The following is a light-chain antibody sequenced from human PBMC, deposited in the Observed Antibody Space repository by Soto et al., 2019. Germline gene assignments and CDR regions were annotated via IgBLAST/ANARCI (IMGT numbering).Light chain of an antibody. CDR3: QQYNSYSRT. V-gene: IGKV1-5*03. Sequence: DIHMTQSPSTLSSSLGDRVTITCLASQSISSWLAWYQQKPGKAPKLLIYKASSLESGVPSRFSGSGSGTEFTLTISSLQPDDFATYYCQQYNSYSRTFGQGTKVDI. CDR2: KAS. J-gene: IGKJ1*01. CDR1: QSISSW.